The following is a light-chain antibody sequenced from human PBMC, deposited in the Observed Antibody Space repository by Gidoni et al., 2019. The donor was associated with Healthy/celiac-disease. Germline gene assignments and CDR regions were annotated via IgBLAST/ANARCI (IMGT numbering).Light chain of an antibody. CDR2: GAS. J-gene: IGKJ3*01. V-gene: IGKV3-20*01. Sequence: TLYCRASQCVSSSYLAWYQQKPGQAPMLLIYGASSRATGIPDRFSGSGSGTDFTLSISRLEPEDFAVYYCQQYGSSHQFXFXPGTKVDIK. CDR1: QCVSSSY. CDR3: QQYGSSHQFX.